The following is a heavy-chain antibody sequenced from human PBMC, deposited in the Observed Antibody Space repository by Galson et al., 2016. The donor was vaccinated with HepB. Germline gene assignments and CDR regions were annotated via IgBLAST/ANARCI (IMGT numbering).Heavy chain of an antibody. D-gene: IGHD2-2*02. CDR1: GGTFSSYA. J-gene: IGHJ6*02. CDR2: IIPIFGTV. V-gene: IGHV1-69*13. Sequence: SVKVSCKASGGTFSSYAISWVRQAPGQGLERMGGIIPIFGTVKYAQKFQGSVTITADESPTTAYMELSSLRSEDTAVYYCARDEDELYIYYGMDVWGQGTTVTVSS. CDR3: ARDEDELYIYYGMDV.